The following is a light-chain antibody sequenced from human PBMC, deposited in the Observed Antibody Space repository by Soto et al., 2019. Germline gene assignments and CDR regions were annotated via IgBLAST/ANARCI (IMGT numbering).Light chain of an antibody. V-gene: IGKV1-5*01. CDR2: DAS. CDR3: QQYNTYSYT. CDR1: QSISNW. J-gene: IGKJ2*01. Sequence: DIQMTQSPSTLSASVGDRVTITCRASQSISNWLDWYQQKPGKAPKLLIYDASTLESWVPSRFSGSGSGTEFTLTISGLRPDDFATYYCQQYNTYSYTFGQGTKLEIK.